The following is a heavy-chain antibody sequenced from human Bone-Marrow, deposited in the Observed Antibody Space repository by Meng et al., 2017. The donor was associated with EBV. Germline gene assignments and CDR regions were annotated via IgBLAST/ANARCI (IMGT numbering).Heavy chain of an antibody. V-gene: IGHV1-69*01. Sequence: QVQVVQSAAGVKKPGFSGKVPCKTSGGPFRNYAISWVRQAPGQGLEWLGGFLPTLGAPNYAQKFHGRVSITADESTSTHYMDLSSLRSEDTAMYYCARNLYGDGMRDYWGQGTLVTVSS. CDR1: GGPFRNYA. J-gene: IGHJ4*02. D-gene: IGHD2-21*02. CDR2: FLPTLGAP. CDR3: ARNLYGDGMRDY.